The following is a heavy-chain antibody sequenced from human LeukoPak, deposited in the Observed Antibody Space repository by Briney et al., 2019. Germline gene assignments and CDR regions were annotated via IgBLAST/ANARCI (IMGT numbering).Heavy chain of an antibody. D-gene: IGHD3/OR15-3a*01. J-gene: IGHJ4*02. CDR2: IYPGDSDT. CDR3: ARRGLGYYFDY. V-gene: IGHV5-51*01. Sequence: GESLQISCQGSGYIFTTYWIGWVRQLPGKGLEWMGVIYPGDSDTRYSPSFQGQVTISADKSISTAYLQWSSLKASDTAMYYCARRGLGYYFDYWGQGSQVTVSS. CDR1: GYIFTTYW.